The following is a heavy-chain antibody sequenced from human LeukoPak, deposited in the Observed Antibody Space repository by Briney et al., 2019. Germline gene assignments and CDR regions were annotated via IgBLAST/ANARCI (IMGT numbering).Heavy chain of an antibody. D-gene: IGHD3-22*01. Sequence: SETLSLTCTVSGGSISSYYWSWIRQPPGKGLEWIGYIYYSGSTNYNPSLKSRVTISVDTSKNQFSLKLSSVTAADTAVYYCARTDSSGYYYNYYYYYYMDVWGKGTTVTVSS. CDR3: ARTDSSGYYYNYYYYYYMDV. J-gene: IGHJ6*03. CDR1: GGSISSYY. CDR2: IYYSGST. V-gene: IGHV4-59*01.